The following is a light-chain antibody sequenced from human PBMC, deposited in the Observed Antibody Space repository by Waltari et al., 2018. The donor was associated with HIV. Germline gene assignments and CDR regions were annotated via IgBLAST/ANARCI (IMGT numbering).Light chain of an antibody. CDR3: QQYDSGPRGIT. V-gene: IGKV3-15*01. CDR2: EAA. J-gene: IGKJ3*01. Sequence: EIVMTQSPPTLSVSPGQRVTLSCRASPSISAKVAWYQQRPGKAPRLLIYEAATRPTGIPARFGGSGSGTEFTLTISSLQSEDFATYFCQQYDSGPRGITFGQGTKVEI. CDR1: PSISAK.